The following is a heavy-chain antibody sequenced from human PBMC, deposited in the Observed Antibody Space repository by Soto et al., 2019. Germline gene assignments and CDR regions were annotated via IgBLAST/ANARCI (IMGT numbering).Heavy chain of an antibody. D-gene: IGHD3-9*01. J-gene: IGHJ4*02. CDR1: GGSISSYY. CDR3: ARDRYYDILTGYPSWVY. CDR2: IYYSGST. Sequence: SETLSLTCTVSGGSISSYYWSWIRQPPGKGLEWIGYIYYSGSTNYNPSLKSRVTISVDTSKNQFSLKLSSVTAADTAVYYCARDRYYDILTGYPSWVYWGQGTLVTVS. V-gene: IGHV4-59*12.